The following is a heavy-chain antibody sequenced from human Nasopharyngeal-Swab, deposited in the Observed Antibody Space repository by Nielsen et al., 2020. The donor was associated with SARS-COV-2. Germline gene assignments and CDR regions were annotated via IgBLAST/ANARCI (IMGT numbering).Heavy chain of an antibody. D-gene: IGHD4-17*01. J-gene: IGHJ4*02. CDR1: GFIFGNSS. CDR3: ARDAPAHYGAFY. CDR2: IAHDASNE. Sequence: GESLKISCAASGFIFGNSSMSWVRQAPGKGLEWVAFIAHDASNEYYGDSVKGRFSISRDSSKNTLYLQMDSLRGEDTAVYYCARDAPAHYGAFYWGRGTLVTVSS. V-gene: IGHV3-30*03.